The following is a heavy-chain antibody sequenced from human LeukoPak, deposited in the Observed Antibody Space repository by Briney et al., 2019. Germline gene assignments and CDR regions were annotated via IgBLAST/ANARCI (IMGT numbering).Heavy chain of an antibody. J-gene: IGHJ2*01. CDR1: GGSISSGDYY. CDR3: ARLKYYYDSSKRWYFDL. V-gene: IGHV4-30-4*01. D-gene: IGHD3-22*01. CDR2: ISYSGST. Sequence: SETLSLTCTVSGGSISSGDYYWSWIRQPPGKGLEWIGYISYSGSTYYNPSLKSRVTISVDTSKNQFSLKLSSVTAADTAVYYCARLKYYYDSSKRWYFDLWGRGTLVTVSS.